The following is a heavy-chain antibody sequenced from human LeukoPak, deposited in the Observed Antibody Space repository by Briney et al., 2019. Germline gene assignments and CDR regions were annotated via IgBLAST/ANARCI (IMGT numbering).Heavy chain of an antibody. V-gene: IGHV1-69*04. CDR3: ATETPTVTTEVGAFDI. D-gene: IGHD4-17*01. J-gene: IGHJ3*02. CDR2: IIPILGIA. CDR1: GYTFTSYY. Sequence: SVKVSCKASGYTFTSYYMHWVRQAPGQGLEWMGRIIPILGIANYAQKFQGRVTITADKSTSTAYMELSSLRSEDTAVYYCATETPTVTTEVGAFDIWGQGTMVTVSS.